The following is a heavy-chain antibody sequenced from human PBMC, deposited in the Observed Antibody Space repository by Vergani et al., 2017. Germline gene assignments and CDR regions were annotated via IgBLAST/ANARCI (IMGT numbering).Heavy chain of an antibody. D-gene: IGHD6-19*01. CDR1: GGSISSYY. CDR2: IYYSGST. V-gene: IGHV4-59*12. CDR3: AREPIAVAGTLDN. Sequence: QVQLQESGPGLVKPSETLSLTCTVSGGSISSYYWSWIRQPPGKGLEWIGYIYYSGSTNYNPSLKSRVTISVDTSKNQFSLKLSSVTTADTAVYYCAREPIAVAGTLDNWGQGTLVTVSS. J-gene: IGHJ4*02.